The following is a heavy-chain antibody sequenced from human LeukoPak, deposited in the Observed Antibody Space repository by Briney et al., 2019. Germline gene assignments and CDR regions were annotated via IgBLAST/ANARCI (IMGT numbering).Heavy chain of an antibody. Sequence: SETLSLTCAVSGGSFSGYYWSWIRQPPGKGLEWIGEINHSGSTNYNPSLKSRVTISVDTSKNQFSLKLSSVTAADTAVYYCARQMYYYDSSGYYLPDYWGQGTLVTVSS. D-gene: IGHD3-22*01. CDR1: GGSFSGYY. CDR3: ARQMYYYDSSGYYLPDY. CDR2: INHSGST. J-gene: IGHJ4*02. V-gene: IGHV4-34*01.